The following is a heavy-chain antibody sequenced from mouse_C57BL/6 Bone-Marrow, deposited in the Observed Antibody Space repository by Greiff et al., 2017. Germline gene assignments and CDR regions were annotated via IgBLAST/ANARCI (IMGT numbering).Heavy chain of an antibody. CDR3: ARGGTCKRGTFYY. J-gene: IGHJ2*01. D-gene: IGHD3-3*01. V-gene: IGHV5-6*01. CDR2: ISSGGSYT. CDR1: GFTFSSYG. Sequence: EVQGVESGGDLVKPGGSLKLSCAASGFTFSSYGMSWVRQTPDKRLEWVATISSGGSYTYYPDSVKGRFTISRDNAKKTLYLQMSSLKSEDTAMYYCARGGTCKRGTFYYWGQGTTLTVSS.